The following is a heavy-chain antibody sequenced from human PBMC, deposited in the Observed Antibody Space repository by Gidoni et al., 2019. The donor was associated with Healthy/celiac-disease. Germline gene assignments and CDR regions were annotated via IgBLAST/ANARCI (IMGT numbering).Heavy chain of an antibody. Sequence: QVQLVESGGGVVQPGRSLRLSCAASGFTFSSYGMHWVRQAPGKGLEWVAVIWYDGSNKYYADSVKGRFTISRDNSKNTLYLQMNSLRAEDTAVYYCARSMTTVSHFDYWGQGTLVTVSS. CDR1: GFTFSSYG. V-gene: IGHV3-33*01. CDR3: ARSMTTVSHFDY. J-gene: IGHJ4*02. CDR2: IWYDGSNK. D-gene: IGHD4-4*01.